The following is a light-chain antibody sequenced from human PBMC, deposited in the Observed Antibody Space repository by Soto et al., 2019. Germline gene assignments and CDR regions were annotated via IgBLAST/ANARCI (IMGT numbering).Light chain of an antibody. V-gene: IGLV2-8*01. J-gene: IGLJ3*02. CDR1: SSDVGAYIF. CDR3: QAYDYSLTASV. Sequence: QSALTQPPSASGSPGQSVTISCTGTSSDVGAYIFVSWYQQHPGKAPKLLIYDVNRRPPGVPDRFFGSKSGNTASLTVSGLQAEDEADYYCQAYDYSLTASVFGGGTKLTVL. CDR2: DVN.